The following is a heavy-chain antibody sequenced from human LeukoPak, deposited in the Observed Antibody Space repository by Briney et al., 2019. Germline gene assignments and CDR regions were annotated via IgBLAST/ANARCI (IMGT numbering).Heavy chain of an antibody. CDR3: ARDRGIAEADSFDP. J-gene: IGHJ5*02. Sequence: ASVKVSCKASGYTYTTDGISWVRQAPGQGLEWMGWIDTYSGKTNYAQKFQGRVTMTSDTSTSTAYMELRSLRSDDTAVYYCARDRGIAEADSFDPWGQGTLVTVSS. CDR2: IDTYSGKT. D-gene: IGHD6-13*01. CDR1: GYTYTTDG. V-gene: IGHV1-18*01.